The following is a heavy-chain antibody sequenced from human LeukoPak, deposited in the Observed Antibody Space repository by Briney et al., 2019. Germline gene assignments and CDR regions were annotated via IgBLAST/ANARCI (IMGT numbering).Heavy chain of an antibody. V-gene: IGHV1-8*03. D-gene: IGHD2-2*02. Sequence: GASVKVSCKASGYTFTSYDINWVRQATGQGLEWMGWMNPNSGNTGYAQKFQGRVTITRNTSISTAYMELSSLRSEDTAVYYCARAEPYCSSTSCYTRYYYYYYMDVWGKGTTVTVSS. CDR2: MNPNSGNT. J-gene: IGHJ6*03. CDR1: GYTFTSYD. CDR3: ARAEPYCSSTSCYTRYYYYYYMDV.